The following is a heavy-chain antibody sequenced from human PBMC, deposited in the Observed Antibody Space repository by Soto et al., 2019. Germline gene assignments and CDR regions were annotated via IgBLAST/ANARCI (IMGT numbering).Heavy chain of an antibody. J-gene: IGHJ4*02. V-gene: IGHV3-48*03. Sequence: GGSLRLSCEASGFTFSSSEMNWVRQAPGKGLEWVSYISSSGSIIKYADSVKGRSTTSRDNAKNLLFLQMNSLRVEDTAVYYCAKAGVEGYWGQGTLVTVSS. CDR3: AKAGVEGY. D-gene: IGHD1-1*01. CDR1: GFTFSSSE. CDR2: ISSSGSII.